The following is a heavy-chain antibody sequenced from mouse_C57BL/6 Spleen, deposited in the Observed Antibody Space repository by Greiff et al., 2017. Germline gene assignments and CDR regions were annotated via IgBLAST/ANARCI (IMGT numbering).Heavy chain of an antibody. Sequence: EVQVVESGGGLVQPGGSLSLSCAASGFTFTDYYMSWVRQPPGKALEWLGFIRNKANGYTTEYSASVKGRFTISRDNSQSILYLQMNALRAEDSATYYCARSWDYDGYYFYYWGQGTTLTVSS. D-gene: IGHD2-4*01. V-gene: IGHV7-3*01. CDR1: GFTFTDYY. J-gene: IGHJ2*01. CDR2: IRNKANGYTT. CDR3: ARSWDYDGYYFYY.